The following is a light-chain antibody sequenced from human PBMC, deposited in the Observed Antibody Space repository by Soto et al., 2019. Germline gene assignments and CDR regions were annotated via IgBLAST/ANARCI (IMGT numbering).Light chain of an antibody. CDR2: KAS. CDR1: QSITGW. Sequence: DIQMTQSPPTLPASVGDRVTISCRASQSITGWLAWFQQKPGKAPKLLISKASKLESGVPSRFSGSGSGTDFTLTISSLEPEDFAVYYCQQRSNWPSLTFGQGTRLEIK. CDR3: QQRSNWPSLT. J-gene: IGKJ5*01. V-gene: IGKV1-5*03.